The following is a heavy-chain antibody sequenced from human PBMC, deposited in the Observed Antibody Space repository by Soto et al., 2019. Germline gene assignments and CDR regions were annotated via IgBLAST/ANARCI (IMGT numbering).Heavy chain of an antibody. V-gene: IGHV3-23*01. D-gene: IGHD7-27*01. CDR3: ANLINWGSRDDY. Sequence: GGSLRLSCAASGFTFSSYAMSWVRQAPGKGLEWVSAISGSGGSTYYADSAKGRFTISRDNSKNTLYLQMNSLRAEDTAVYYCANLINWGSRDDYWGQGTLVTVSS. CDR1: GFTFSSYA. CDR2: ISGSGGST. J-gene: IGHJ4*02.